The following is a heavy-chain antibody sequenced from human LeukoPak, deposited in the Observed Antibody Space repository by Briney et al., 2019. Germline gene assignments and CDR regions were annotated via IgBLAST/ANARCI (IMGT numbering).Heavy chain of an antibody. CDR3: ARGSNYYYDVTADYPRY. J-gene: IGHJ4*02. Sequence: ASVKVSCKTSGYTFTTYYIHWGRQAPGQGLEWLGIINPSGGTTTYAQKFQGRVTMTRDTSTSTVYMELNTLRSEDTAVYYCARGSNYYYDVTADYPRYWGQGTLVTVSS. CDR2: INPSGGTT. CDR1: GYTFTTYY. D-gene: IGHD3-22*01. V-gene: IGHV1-46*01.